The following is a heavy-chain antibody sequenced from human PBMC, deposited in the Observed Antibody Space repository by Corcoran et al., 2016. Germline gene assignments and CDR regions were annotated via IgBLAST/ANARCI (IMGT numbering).Heavy chain of an antibody. Sequence: QLRLHESGPGLVKPSETLSLTCTVSGASIRSGLYYRAWIRKPPGKGLEWIGSVYYSGTAYYNPSLRGRVTVSVDTSNNQLSLTLNSVTAADTAVFYCARSSYSYDSWCDPWGQGALVTVSS. V-gene: IGHV4-39*01. D-gene: IGHD2-15*01. CDR3: ARSSYSYDSWCDP. CDR2: VYYSGTA. CDR1: GASIRSGLYY. J-gene: IGHJ5*02.